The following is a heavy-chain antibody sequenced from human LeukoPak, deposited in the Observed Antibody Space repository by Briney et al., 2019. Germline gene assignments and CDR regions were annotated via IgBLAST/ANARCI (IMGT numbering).Heavy chain of an antibody. Sequence: ASVKVSCKASGYTFSDYYIHWLRQAPGQGLEWRGWIKPNGGVTNYARNFQGRITMTRDTSISTAFIELSSLISDDTAVYYCARPSYCGAGCYYYFDYWGQGTLVTVSS. CDR2: IKPNGGVT. CDR3: ARPSYCGAGCYYYFDY. J-gene: IGHJ4*02. D-gene: IGHD2-21*02. V-gene: IGHV1-2*02. CDR1: GYTFSDYY.